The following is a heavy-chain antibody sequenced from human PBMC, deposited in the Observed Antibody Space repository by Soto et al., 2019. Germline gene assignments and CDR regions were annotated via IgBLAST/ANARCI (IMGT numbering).Heavy chain of an antibody. CDR1: GGCMSSYY. Sequence: SVTLSLRGTPCGGCMSSYYGSWIVQPPGKGLEWIGYIYYSGSTNYNPSLKSRVTISVDTSKNQFSLKLSSVTAAETTVYYCARGFSSGWTDYWGQGTLVTVPS. CDR2: IYYSGST. J-gene: IGHJ4*02. V-gene: IGHV4-59*01. CDR3: ARGFSSGWTDY. D-gene: IGHD6-19*01.